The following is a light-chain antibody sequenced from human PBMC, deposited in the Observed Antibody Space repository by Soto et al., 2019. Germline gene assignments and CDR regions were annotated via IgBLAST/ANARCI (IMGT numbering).Light chain of an antibody. J-gene: IGLJ2*01. Sequence: QSALTQPASVSGSPGQSITISCTGTSGDIGAYNYVSWYQHHPGKAPKLMVYDVNNRASGVTNRFSGSKSGNTASLTISGLQPGDEADYYCCSYTTIATLVFGGGTQLTVL. V-gene: IGLV2-14*03. CDR2: DVN. CDR1: SGDIGAYNY. CDR3: CSYTTIATLV.